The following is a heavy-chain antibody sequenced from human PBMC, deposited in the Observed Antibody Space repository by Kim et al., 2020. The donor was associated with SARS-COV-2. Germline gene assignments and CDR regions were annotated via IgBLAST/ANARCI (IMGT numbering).Heavy chain of an antibody. CDR1: GYTFTSYA. CDR2: INAGNGNT. J-gene: IGHJ4*02. CDR3: ARDKLEGAIAWVDY. V-gene: IGHV1-3*01. Sequence: ASVKVSCKASGYTFTSYAMHWVRQAPGQRLEWMGWINAGNGNTKYSQKFQGRVTITRDTSASTAYMELSSLRSEDTAVYYCARDKLEGAIAWVDYWGQGTLVTVSS. D-gene: IGHD1-26*01.